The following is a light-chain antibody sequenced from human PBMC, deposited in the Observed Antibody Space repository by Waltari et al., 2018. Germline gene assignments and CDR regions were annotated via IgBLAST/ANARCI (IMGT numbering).Light chain of an antibody. Sequence: DIVMTQSPDSLAVSLGERATINCKSSQSILYSSNNENYLAWYQQKPGQPPKLLIYWTSTRGSGVPDRFSGSGSGTDFTLTISSLQAEDVAVYYCQQYHSTPETFGQGTKVEIK. CDR2: WTS. J-gene: IGKJ1*01. V-gene: IGKV4-1*01. CDR3: QQYHSTPET. CDR1: QSILYSSNNENY.